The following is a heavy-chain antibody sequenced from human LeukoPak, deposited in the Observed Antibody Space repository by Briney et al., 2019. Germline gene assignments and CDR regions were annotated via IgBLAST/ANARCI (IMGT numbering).Heavy chain of an antibody. J-gene: IGHJ6*02. D-gene: IGHD2-8*01. CDR2: ISSSSSYI. CDR3: ARDRGVDHDYYYHYYGMDV. Sequence: GGSLRLSCAASGFTFSSYSMNWVRQAPGKGLEWVSSISSSSSYIYYADSVKGRFTISRDNAKNSLYLQMNSLRAEDTAVYYCARDRGVDHDYYYHYYGMDVWGQGTTVTVSS. CDR1: GFTFSSYS. V-gene: IGHV3-21*01.